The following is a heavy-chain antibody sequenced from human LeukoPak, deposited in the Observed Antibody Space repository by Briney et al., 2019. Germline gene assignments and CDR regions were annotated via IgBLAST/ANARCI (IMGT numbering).Heavy chain of an antibody. CDR2: ISAYNGNT. CDR3: ARRAYYYDSSGYVRVGYYYMDV. J-gene: IGHJ6*03. Sequence: ASVKVSCKASGYTFTSYGISWVRQAPGQGLEWMGWISAYNGNTNYAQKLQGRVTMTTDTSTSTAYMELRSLRSDDTAVYYCARRAYYYDSSGYVRVGYYYMDVWGKGTTVTVSS. D-gene: IGHD3-22*01. CDR1: GYTFTSYG. V-gene: IGHV1-18*01.